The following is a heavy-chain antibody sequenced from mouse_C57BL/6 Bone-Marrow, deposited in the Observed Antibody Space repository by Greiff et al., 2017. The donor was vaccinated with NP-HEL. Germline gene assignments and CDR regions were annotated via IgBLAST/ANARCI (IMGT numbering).Heavy chain of an antibody. Sequence: QVQLQQPGAELVKPGASVKMSCKASGYTFTSYWITWVKQRPGQGLEWIGDTYPGSGSTNYNEKFKSKATLTVDTSSSTAYMQLSSLTSEDSAVYYCARWSHSSYDAMDYWGQGTSVTVSS. J-gene: IGHJ4*01. CDR2: TYPGSGST. D-gene: IGHD1-1*01. CDR1: GYTFTSYW. V-gene: IGHV1-55*01. CDR3: ARWSHSSYDAMDY.